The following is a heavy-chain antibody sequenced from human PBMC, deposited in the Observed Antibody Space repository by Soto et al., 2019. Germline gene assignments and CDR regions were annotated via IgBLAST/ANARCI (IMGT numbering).Heavy chain of an antibody. CDR2: INPILSLS. V-gene: IGHV1-69*02. D-gene: IGHD3-10*01. CDR3: ARSYGSGYRAFDS. Sequence: QVQLVQSGAEVKKPGSSVRVSCKASGDTFNFYSINWVRQAPGLGLEWMGRINPILSLSNYAPRFQGRVTMTADKSTTTAYMELSSLRSEDTAMYYCARSYGSGYRAFDSWGQGALVTVSS. J-gene: IGHJ4*02. CDR1: GDTFNFYS.